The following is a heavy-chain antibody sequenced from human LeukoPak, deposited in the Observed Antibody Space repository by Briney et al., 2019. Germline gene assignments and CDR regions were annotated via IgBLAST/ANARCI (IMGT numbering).Heavy chain of an antibody. CDR2: ISGSDHNT. CDR3: AKDLIVGATRPYYFDS. Sequence: PGGSLRLSCTASGFTFSTYAMSWVRQAPGKGLEWVSSISGSDHNTYYADSVKGRFTISRDNSKNTLYLQVNSLRAEDTAVYYCAKDLIVGATRPYYFDSWGQGTLATVSS. J-gene: IGHJ4*02. V-gene: IGHV3-23*01. D-gene: IGHD1-26*01. CDR1: GFTFSTYA.